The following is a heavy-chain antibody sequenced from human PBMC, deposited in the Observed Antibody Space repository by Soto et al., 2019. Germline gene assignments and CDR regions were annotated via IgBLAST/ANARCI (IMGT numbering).Heavy chain of an antibody. D-gene: IGHD7-27*01. V-gene: IGHV4-61*01. Sequence: SETLSLTCSVSGGPVRTGSYHWSWIRQPPGKGLEWIGFIPNNGSPDYNPSLKSRVVVSIDRSKNQFSLKVNSVTAADTAVYFCARIGWGGDSWGQGTLVTVSS. CDR2: IPNNGSP. CDR3: ARIGWGGDS. J-gene: IGHJ4*02. CDR1: GGPVRTGSYH.